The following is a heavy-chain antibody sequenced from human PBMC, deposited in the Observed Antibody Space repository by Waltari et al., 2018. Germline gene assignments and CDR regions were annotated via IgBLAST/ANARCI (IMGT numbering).Heavy chain of an antibody. CDR3: ASRLKQWLDAFDI. J-gene: IGHJ3*02. CDR2: IYYSGST. D-gene: IGHD6-19*01. CDR1: GGSISSSSYY. Sequence: QLQLQESGPGLVKPSETLSLTCTVSGGSISSSSYYWGWIRQPPGKGLELIGSIYYSGSTYYNPSLKSRVTISVDTSKNQFSLKLSSVTAADTAVYYCASRLKQWLDAFDIWGQGTMVTVSS. V-gene: IGHV4-39*01.